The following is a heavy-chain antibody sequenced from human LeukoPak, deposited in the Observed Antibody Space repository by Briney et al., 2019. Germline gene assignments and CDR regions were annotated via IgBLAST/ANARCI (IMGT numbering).Heavy chain of an antibody. V-gene: IGHV3-15*01. CDR3: TTLAHYGSGSHYNPYFDY. CDR1: GFTFSYAW. Sequence: PGGSLRLSCAASGFTFSYAWMTWVRQAPGKGLERVGRIKSKIDGAITDYAAPVKGRFTISRDDSKSTLYLRINSLKTEGTALYYCTTLAHYGSGSHYNPYFDYWGQGTLVTVSS. D-gene: IGHD3-10*01. J-gene: IGHJ4*02. CDR2: IKSKIDGAIT.